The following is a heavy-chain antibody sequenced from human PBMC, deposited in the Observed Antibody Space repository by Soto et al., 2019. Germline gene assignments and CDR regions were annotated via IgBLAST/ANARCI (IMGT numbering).Heavy chain of an antibody. CDR2: IYYSGST. CDR3: ARSISAAGTGAFDI. D-gene: IGHD6-13*01. Sequence: SETLSLTCTVSGGSISSGGYYWSWIRQHPGKGLEWIGYIYYSGSTYYNPSLKSRVTISVDTSKNQFSLKLSSVTAADMALYYCARSISAAGTGAFDIWGQGTMVTVSS. V-gene: IGHV4-31*03. J-gene: IGHJ3*02. CDR1: GGSISSGGYY.